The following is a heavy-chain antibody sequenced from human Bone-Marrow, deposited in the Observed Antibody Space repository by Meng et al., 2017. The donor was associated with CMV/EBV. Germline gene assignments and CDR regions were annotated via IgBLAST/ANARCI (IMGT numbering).Heavy chain of an antibody. V-gene: IGHV3-23*01. Sequence: GESLKISCAASGFTFSSYAMSWVRQAPGKGLEWVLGISNSGGSTYYADSVKGRFTISRDNSKNTLYLQMNSLRAEDTAVYYCARRPLVGATRVRAFDIWGQGTMVTVSS. CDR2: ISNSGGST. D-gene: IGHD1-26*01. CDR1: GFTFSSYA. CDR3: ARRPLVGATRVRAFDI. J-gene: IGHJ3*02.